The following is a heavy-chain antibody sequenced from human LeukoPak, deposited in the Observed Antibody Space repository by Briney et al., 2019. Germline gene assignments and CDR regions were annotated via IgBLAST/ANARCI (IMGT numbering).Heavy chain of an antibody. V-gene: IGHV4-59*12. CDR3: AREPYSFHPYPPIAATGRIGAFDI. J-gene: IGHJ3*02. D-gene: IGHD6-13*01. CDR2: IYYSGST. Sequence: SETLSLTCTVSGGSISSYYWSWIRQPPGKGLEWIGYIYYSGSTNYNPSLKSRVTISVETSKNQFSLKLSSMTAADTAVYYCAREPYSFHPYPPIAATGRIGAFDIWGQGTMVTVSS. CDR1: GGSISSYY.